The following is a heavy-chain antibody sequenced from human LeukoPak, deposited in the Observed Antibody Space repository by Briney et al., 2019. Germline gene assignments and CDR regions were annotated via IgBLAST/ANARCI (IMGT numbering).Heavy chain of an antibody. D-gene: IGHD1-26*01. V-gene: IGHV3-23*01. CDR3: AKGGKWDVTPFDY. Sequence: GGSLRLSCAASGFTFSGYSMNWVRQAPGKGLEWVSTISGGGGSTYYADSVKGRFTISRDNSKNTLYLQVNSLRAEDTAVYYCAKGGKWDVTPFDYWGQGTLVTVSS. CDR2: ISGGGGST. J-gene: IGHJ4*02. CDR1: GFTFSGYS.